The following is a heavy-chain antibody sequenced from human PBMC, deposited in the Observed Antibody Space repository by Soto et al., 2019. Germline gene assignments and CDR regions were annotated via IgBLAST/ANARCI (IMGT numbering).Heavy chain of an antibody. V-gene: IGHV1-8*01. J-gene: IGHJ6*02. Sequence: QVQLVQSGAEVKKRGASVKVSCKASGYTFTSYDINWVRQATGQGLEWMGWMNPNSGNTGYAQKFQGRVTMTRNTSISTAYMELSSLRSEDTAVYYCARAGPYSSSGYIDFYYYYGMDVWGQGTTVTVSS. D-gene: IGHD6-13*01. CDR3: ARAGPYSSSGYIDFYYYYGMDV. CDR1: GYTFTSYD. CDR2: MNPNSGNT.